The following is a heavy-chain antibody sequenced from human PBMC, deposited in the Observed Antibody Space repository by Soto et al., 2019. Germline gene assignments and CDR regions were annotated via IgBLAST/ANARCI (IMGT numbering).Heavy chain of an antibody. J-gene: IGHJ6*02. CDR1: GLTVSTNY. CDR2: IYSDGNT. D-gene: IGHD4-4*01. CDR3: ARARDSTTGTRINTMDV. Sequence: EVQLVETGGGLIQPGGSLRLSCAASGLTVSTNYLSWVRQAPGKGLEWVSIIYSDGNTFYGGSLRGRFTISRDNSKNTLYLQMDSLRAEDTAVYYCARARDSTTGTRINTMDVWGQGTTVTVSS. V-gene: IGHV3-53*02.